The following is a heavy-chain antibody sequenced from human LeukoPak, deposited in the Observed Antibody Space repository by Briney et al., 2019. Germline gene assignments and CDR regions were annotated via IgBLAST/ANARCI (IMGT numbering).Heavy chain of an antibody. J-gene: IGHJ4*02. CDR1: GFTFSSYA. CDR3: ASPNVPGYNWNDY. Sequence: GGSLRLSCAASGFTFSSYAMSWVRQALGKGLEWVSAISGSGGSTYYADSVKGRFTISRDNSKNTLYLQMNSLRAEDTAVYYCASPNVPGYNWNDYWGQGTLVTVSS. D-gene: IGHD1-20*01. CDR2: ISGSGGST. V-gene: IGHV3-23*01.